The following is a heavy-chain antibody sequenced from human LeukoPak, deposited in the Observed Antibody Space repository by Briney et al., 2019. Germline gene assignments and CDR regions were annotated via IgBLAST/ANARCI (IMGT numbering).Heavy chain of an antibody. D-gene: IGHD3-10*01. CDR1: GFTFSSYW. Sequence: GGSLRLSCAASGFTFSSYWMHWVRQAPGKGLVWVSRINSDGSSTSYADSVKGRFTISRDNAKSTLYLQMNSLRAEDTAVYYCAKDMVRGVIHYWGQGTLVTVSS. J-gene: IGHJ4*02. CDR2: INSDGSST. V-gene: IGHV3-74*01. CDR3: AKDMVRGVIHY.